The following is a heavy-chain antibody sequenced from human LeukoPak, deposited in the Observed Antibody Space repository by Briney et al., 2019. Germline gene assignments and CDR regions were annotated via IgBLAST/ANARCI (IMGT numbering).Heavy chain of an antibody. CDR1: GFTFSSYS. CDR2: ISSSSSTI. CDR3: ARDAVPAAIPAYYYYMDV. Sequence: PGGSLRLSCAASGFTFSSYSMNWVRQAPGKGLEWVSYISSSSSTIYYADSVKGRFTISRDNAKNSLYLQMNSLRAEDTAVYYCARDAVPAAIPAYYYYMDVWGKGTTVTVSS. D-gene: IGHD2-2*02. J-gene: IGHJ6*03. V-gene: IGHV3-48*01.